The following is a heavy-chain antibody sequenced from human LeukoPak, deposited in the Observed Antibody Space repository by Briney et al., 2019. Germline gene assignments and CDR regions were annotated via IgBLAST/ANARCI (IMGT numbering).Heavy chain of an antibody. Sequence: ASVKVSCKASGYTFTRYGISWVRQAPGQGLEWMGWISAYNGNTNYARKLQGRVTMTTDTSTSTAYMELRSLRSDDTAVYYCARGTYSGYEFDYWGQGTLVTVSS. V-gene: IGHV1-18*01. D-gene: IGHD5-12*01. J-gene: IGHJ4*02. CDR2: ISAYNGNT. CDR1: GYTFTRYG. CDR3: ARGTYSGYEFDY.